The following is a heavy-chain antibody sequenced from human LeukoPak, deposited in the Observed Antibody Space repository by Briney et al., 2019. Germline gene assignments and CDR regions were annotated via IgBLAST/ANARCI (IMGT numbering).Heavy chain of an antibody. V-gene: IGHV4-39*01. CDR2: IYYSGST. Sequence: SETLSLTCTVSGGSISSSSYYWGWIRQPPGKGLEWIGSIYYSGSTFYNPSLKSRVTISVDTSKNQFSLKLSSVTAADTAVYYCARQDDSWSGSSATDSWGQGTPVTVSS. J-gene: IGHJ4*02. CDR3: ARQDDSWSGSSATDS. CDR1: GGSISSSSYY. D-gene: IGHD3-3*01.